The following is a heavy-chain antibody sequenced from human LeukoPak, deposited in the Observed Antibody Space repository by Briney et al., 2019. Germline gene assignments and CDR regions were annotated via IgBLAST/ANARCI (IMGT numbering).Heavy chain of an antibody. Sequence: QSGGSLRLSCAASGFTFSSYGMHWVRQAPGKGLEWVAFIRYDRSNKYYADSVKGRFTISRDNSKNTLYLQMNSLRAEDTAVYYCAAPTGGIVGWLVLDIDYWGQGTLVTVSS. D-gene: IGHD6-19*01. CDR1: GFTFSSYG. CDR3: AAPTGGIVGWLVLDIDY. CDR2: IRYDRSNK. V-gene: IGHV3-30*02. J-gene: IGHJ4*02.